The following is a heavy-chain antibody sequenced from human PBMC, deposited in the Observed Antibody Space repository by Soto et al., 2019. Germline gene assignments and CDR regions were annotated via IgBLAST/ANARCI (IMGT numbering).Heavy chain of an antibody. CDR2: INHSGST. J-gene: IGHJ5*02. CDR1: GGSFSGYY. Sequence: SETLSLTCAVYGGSFSGYYWSWIRQPPGKGLEWIGEINHSGSTNYNPSLKSRVTISVDTSKNQFSLKLSSVTAADTAVYYCARALAYCGGDCYTWFDPWGQGTLVTVSS. D-gene: IGHD2-21*02. CDR3: ARALAYCGGDCYTWFDP. V-gene: IGHV4-34*01.